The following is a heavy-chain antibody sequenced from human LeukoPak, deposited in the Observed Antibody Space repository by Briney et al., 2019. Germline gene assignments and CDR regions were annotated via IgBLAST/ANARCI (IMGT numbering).Heavy chain of an antibody. CDR3: AREAAGSTTVEFDY. J-gene: IGHJ4*02. D-gene: IGHD4-17*01. Sequence: GGSLRLSCAASGFTFSSYEMNWVRQAPGKGLEWVSYTSTSGSTIYYADSVKGRFTISRDNAKNSLYLQMNSLTAEDTAVYYCAREAAGSTTVEFDYWGQGTLVTVSS. CDR1: GFTFSSYE. V-gene: IGHV3-48*03. CDR2: TSTSGSTI.